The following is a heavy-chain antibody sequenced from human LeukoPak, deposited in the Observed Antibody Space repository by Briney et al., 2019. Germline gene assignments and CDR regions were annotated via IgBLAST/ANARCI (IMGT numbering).Heavy chain of an antibody. Sequence: GSLRLSRAASGFIFSNYAMHWVRQAPGKGLEWVAVISYDGSNKYYADSVKGRFTISRDNSKNTLYLQMSSLRAEDTAVYYCARGGCSGVTCAFDYWGQGTRVTVSS. D-gene: IGHD2-15*01. J-gene: IGHJ4*02. V-gene: IGHV3-30-3*01. CDR2: ISYDGSNK. CDR1: GFIFSNYA. CDR3: ARGGCSGVTCAFDY.